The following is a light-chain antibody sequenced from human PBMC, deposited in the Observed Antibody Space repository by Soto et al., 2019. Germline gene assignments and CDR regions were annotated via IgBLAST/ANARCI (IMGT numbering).Light chain of an antibody. CDR3: QRLSTYPST. CDR1: QGIGSY. V-gene: IGKV1-9*01. CDR2: AAS. J-gene: IGKJ4*01. Sequence: DRQMKQCPSSLSASVGERVTITVLASQGIGSYLAWYQQKPGEAPKLLIFAASTLQSGVPSRFSGSGSVTDCTLTISSLQAQDFATYYCQRLSTYPSTCGGGTKVDIK.